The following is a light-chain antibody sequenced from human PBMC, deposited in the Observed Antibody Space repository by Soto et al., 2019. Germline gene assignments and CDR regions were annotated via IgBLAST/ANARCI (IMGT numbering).Light chain of an antibody. CDR2: SNN. V-gene: IGLV1-44*01. Sequence: QPVLTQPPSASGTPGQRVNISCSGSSSNIGSNTVNWYQQLPGTAPKLLIYSNNQRPSGVPDRFSGSKSGTSASLAISGLQSEDEADYYCAAWDDSLNGPVFGGGTKVTVL. J-gene: IGLJ3*02. CDR3: AAWDDSLNGPV. CDR1: SSNIGSNT.